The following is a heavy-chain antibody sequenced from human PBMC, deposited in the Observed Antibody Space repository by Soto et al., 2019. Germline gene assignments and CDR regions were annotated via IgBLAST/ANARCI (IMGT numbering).Heavy chain of an antibody. J-gene: IGHJ4*02. CDR1: GFTFSKYA. D-gene: IGHD1-1*01. CDR2: IASGGGGI. Sequence: PGGSLRLSCAASGFTFSKYAMAWIRQAPGKGLEWVSVIASGGGGIHYADSVKGRFTIARDTSKARVYLQMNSLRVDDTAVYYCAKYDSPAPTRTFDYWGRGSLVAASS. V-gene: IGHV3-23*01. CDR3: AKYDSPAPTRTFDY.